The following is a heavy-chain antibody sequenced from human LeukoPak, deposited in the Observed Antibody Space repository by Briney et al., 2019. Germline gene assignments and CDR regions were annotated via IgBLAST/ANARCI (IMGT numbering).Heavy chain of an antibody. CDR3: ARLVDTAMGNWFDP. J-gene: IGHJ5*02. CDR1: GGSISSYY. Sequence: PSETLSLTCTVSGGSISSYYWSWIRQPPGKGLEWIGYIYYSGSTNYNPSLKSRVTISVDTSKKQFSLKLSSVTAADTAVYYCARLVDTAMGNWFDPWGQGTLVTVSS. CDR2: IYYSGST. D-gene: IGHD5-18*01. V-gene: IGHV4-59*01.